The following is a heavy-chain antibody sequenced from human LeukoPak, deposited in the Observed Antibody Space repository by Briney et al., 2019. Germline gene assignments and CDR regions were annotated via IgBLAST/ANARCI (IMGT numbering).Heavy chain of an antibody. V-gene: IGHV4-39*01. CDR2: IYYSGST. CDR3: AGGGVAAAGMTGFNP. J-gene: IGHJ5*02. Sequence: PSETLSLTCTVSGGSISSSSYYWGWIRQPPGKGLEWIGSIYYSGSTYYNPSLKSRVTISVDTSKNQFSLKLSSVTAADTAVYYCAGGGVAAAGMTGFNPWGQGTLVTVSS. CDR1: GGSISSSSYY. D-gene: IGHD6-13*01.